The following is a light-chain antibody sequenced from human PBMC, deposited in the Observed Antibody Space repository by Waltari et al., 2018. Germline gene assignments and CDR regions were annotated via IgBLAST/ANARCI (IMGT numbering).Light chain of an antibody. CDR3: QQYNNLPWT. CDR1: QDIHNC. V-gene: IGKV1-33*01. Sequence: DIQMTQSPSSLSASVGDRVTITCQARQDIHNCLNWYQQKPGKAPNVLIYDAAHLETGVPSRFSGGGSGTDFSFTISSLQPEDIATYYCQQYNNLPWTFGQGTKVEIK. CDR2: DAA. J-gene: IGKJ1*01.